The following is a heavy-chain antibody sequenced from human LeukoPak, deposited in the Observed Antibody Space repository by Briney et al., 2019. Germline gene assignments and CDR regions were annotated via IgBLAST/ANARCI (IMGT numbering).Heavy chain of an antibody. V-gene: IGHV3-21*01. CDR2: ISSSSSYI. J-gene: IGHJ4*02. CDR3: ARVEGATSHFDY. CDR1: GFTFSSYS. D-gene: IGHD1-26*01. Sequence: GGSLRLSCAASGFTFSSYSMNWVRQAPGMGLEWVSSISSSSSYIYYADSVKGRFTISRDNAKNSLYLQMNSLRAEDTAVYYCARVEGATSHFDYWGQGTLVTVSS.